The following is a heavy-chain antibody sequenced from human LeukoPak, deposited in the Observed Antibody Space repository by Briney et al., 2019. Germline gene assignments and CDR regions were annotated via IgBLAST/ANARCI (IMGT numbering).Heavy chain of an antibody. CDR1: GGSISSYY. CDR2: IYITGST. J-gene: IGHJ3*01. D-gene: IGHD1-26*01. CDR3: ARVRIGETSYDASDV. Sequence: PSETLSLTCTVSGGSISSYYWTWIRQPPGKGLEWIGDIYITGSTNYNPYLKRRVTASVDTSKNQFSLRLSSVTAADTAVYYCARVRIGETSYDASDVWGLGTMVTVSS. V-gene: IGHV4-59*13.